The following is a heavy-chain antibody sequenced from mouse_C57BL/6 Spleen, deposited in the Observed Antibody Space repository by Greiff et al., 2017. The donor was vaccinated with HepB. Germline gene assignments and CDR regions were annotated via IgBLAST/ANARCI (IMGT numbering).Heavy chain of an antibody. Sequence: EVQLQQSGPELVKPGASVKISCKASGYTFPNYTMPWVKQSHGKSLEWIGYINPTNGGTSYNQKFKGKATLTVNKSSRTAYMQLRSLTSEDSAVYYCATHDDGSSDNYALDYWGQGTSVTVSS. CDR3: ATHDDGSSDNYALDY. D-gene: IGHD1-1*01. CDR1: GYTFPNYT. J-gene: IGHJ4*01. V-gene: IGHV1-22*01. CDR2: INPTNGGT.